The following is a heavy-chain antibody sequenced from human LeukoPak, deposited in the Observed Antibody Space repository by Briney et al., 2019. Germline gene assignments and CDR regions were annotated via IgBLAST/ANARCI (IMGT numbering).Heavy chain of an antibody. CDR1: GFTFSSYW. CDR2: INTDGSST. J-gene: IGHJ6*03. D-gene: IGHD1-7*01. CDR3: ASFKVGTTSYYYYMDV. Sequence: GGSLRLSCAASGFTFSSYWMHWVRQAPGKGLVWVSRINTDGSSTTYADSVKGRFTISRDNAKNTLYLQMNSLRAEDTAVYYCASFKVGTTSYYYYMDVWGKGTTVTVSS. V-gene: IGHV3-74*01.